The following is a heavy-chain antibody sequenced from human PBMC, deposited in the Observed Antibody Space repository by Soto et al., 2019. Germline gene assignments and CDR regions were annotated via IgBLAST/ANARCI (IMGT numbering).Heavy chain of an antibody. Sequence: HSETLSLTCTVSGGSITSGGYSGSWIRQSPGQGLEWIGYIYQSGSAFYNPSLKTRATILVDRSKNQFSLNLTSVTAADAAVYYCARAFYGVDLWGQGTTVTVSS. J-gene: IGHJ6*02. CDR2: IYQSGSA. CDR3: ARAFYGVDL. CDR1: GGSITSGGYS. V-gene: IGHV4-30-2*06.